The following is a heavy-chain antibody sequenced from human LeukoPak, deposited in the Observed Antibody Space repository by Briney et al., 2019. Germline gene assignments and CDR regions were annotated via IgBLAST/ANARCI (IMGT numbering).Heavy chain of an antibody. D-gene: IGHD5-18*01. CDR2: IIPIFGTA. CDR3: ARSVVDTAMVQPCFDY. CDR1: GGTFSSYT. V-gene: IGHV1-69*05. Sequence: SVTLSCTASGGTFSSYTISWVRQAQAPGIDLKGGIIPIFGTANYAQKLQGMDTSTTDKSTSTANKELSNLRSETPAETAGARSVVDTAMVQPCFDYWGQGTLVTVSS. J-gene: IGHJ4*02.